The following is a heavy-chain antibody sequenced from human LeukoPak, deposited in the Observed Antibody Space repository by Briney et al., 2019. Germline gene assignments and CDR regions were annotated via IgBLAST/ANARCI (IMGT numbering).Heavy chain of an antibody. CDR3: ARQWLYDFWSGYYSGGKGNWFDP. D-gene: IGHD3-3*01. Sequence: GSLRLSCAASGFTFSNAWMSWIRQPPGKGLEWIGEINHSGSTNYNPSLKSRVTISVDTSKNQFSLKLSSVTAADTAVYYCARQWLYDFWSGYYSGGKGNWFDPWGQGTLVTVSS. CDR1: GFTFSNAW. J-gene: IGHJ5*02. CDR2: INHSGST. V-gene: IGHV4-34*01.